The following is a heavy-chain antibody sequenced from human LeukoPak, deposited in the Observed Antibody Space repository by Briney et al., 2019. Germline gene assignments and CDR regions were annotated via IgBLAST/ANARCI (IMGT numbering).Heavy chain of an antibody. V-gene: IGHV5-51*01. CDR2: IYPGDSDT. Sequence: GESLKISCKGSGYSFSNYWIAWVRQMPGKGLEWMGIIYPGDSDTRYSPSFQGQVTISADKSISTAYLQWSSLKASDTAMYYCATTSLVDTAMLDWGQGTLVTVSS. CDR1: GYSFSNYW. CDR3: ATTSLVDTAMLD. J-gene: IGHJ4*02. D-gene: IGHD5-18*01.